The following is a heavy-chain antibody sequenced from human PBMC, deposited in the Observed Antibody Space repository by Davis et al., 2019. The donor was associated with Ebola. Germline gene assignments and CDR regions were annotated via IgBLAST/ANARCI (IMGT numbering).Heavy chain of an antibody. V-gene: IGHV3-11*06. Sequence: GESLKISCAASGFTFSDYYMSWIRQAPGKGLEWVSYISSSSSYTNYADSVKGRFTISRDNAKNSLYLQMNSLGAEDTAVYYCAARSSYWGQGTLVTVSS. CDR3: AARSSY. J-gene: IGHJ4*02. CDR1: GFTFSDYY. CDR2: ISSSSSYT. D-gene: IGHD3-10*01.